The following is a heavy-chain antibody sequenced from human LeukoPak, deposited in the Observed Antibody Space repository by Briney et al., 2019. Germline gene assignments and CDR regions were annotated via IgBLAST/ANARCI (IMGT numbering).Heavy chain of an antibody. CDR2: ISSYVGDT. CDR1: GYTFTGYY. D-gene: IGHD5-24*01. V-gene: IGHV1-18*04. J-gene: IGHJ4*02. Sequence: ASVKVSCKAFGYTFTGYYMHWVRQAPGQGLEWMGWISSYVGDTNYAQEFQGRVTMTTDRSTNTAYIELRSLRSDDAAVYYCARSRSTGSAYNYGLDYWGQGTLVTVSS. CDR3: ARSRSTGSAYNYGLDY.